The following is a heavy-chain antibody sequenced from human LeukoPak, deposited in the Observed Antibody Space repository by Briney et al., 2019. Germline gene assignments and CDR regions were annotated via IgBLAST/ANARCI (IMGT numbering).Heavy chain of an antibody. CDR2: IRYDGSNK. D-gene: IGHD3-9*01. V-gene: IGHV3-30*02. Sequence: GGSLRLSCAASGFTFSSYGMHWVRQAPGKGLEWVAFIRYDGSNKYYADSVKGRFTISRDNAKNSLYLQMNSLRAEDTAVYYCARDRYGGPDYWGQGTLVTVSS. CDR3: ARDRYGGPDY. CDR1: GFTFSSYG. J-gene: IGHJ4*02.